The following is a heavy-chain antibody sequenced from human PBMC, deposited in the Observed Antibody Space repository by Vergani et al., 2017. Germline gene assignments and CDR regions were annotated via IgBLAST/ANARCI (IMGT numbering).Heavy chain of an antibody. Sequence: EVQLVESGGGLVQPGGSLRLSCAASGFTFSSYWMSWVRQAPGKGLEWVANIKQDGSEKYYVDSVKGRFTISRDNAKNSLYLQMNSLRAEDTALYYCAKAEKKYDCWSGELDAFDIWGQGTMVTVSS. V-gene: IGHV3-7*03. J-gene: IGHJ3*02. CDR1: GFTFSSYW. CDR3: AKAEKKYDCWSGELDAFDI. D-gene: IGHD3-3*01. CDR2: IKQDGSEK.